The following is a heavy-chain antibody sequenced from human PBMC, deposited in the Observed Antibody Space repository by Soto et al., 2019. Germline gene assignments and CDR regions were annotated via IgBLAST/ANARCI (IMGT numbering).Heavy chain of an antibody. CDR3: ARDQNSIHFDY. CDR1: GYIFTTYY. CDR2: INPSDGSA. V-gene: IGHV1-46*01. D-gene: IGHD4-4*01. J-gene: IGHJ4*02. Sequence: ASVKVYCKASGYIFTTYYMHWVRQAPGQGLEWMGIINPSDGSATYAQKFQGRVTMTRDTSTSTVYMELSSLTSEDTAIYYCARDQNSIHFDYWGQGTPVTVSS.